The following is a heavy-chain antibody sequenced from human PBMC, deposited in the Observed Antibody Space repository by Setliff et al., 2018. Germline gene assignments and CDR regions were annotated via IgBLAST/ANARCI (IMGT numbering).Heavy chain of an antibody. CDR3: ARLPSTGSAFFQH. D-gene: IGHD1-1*01. J-gene: IGHJ1*01. V-gene: IGHV5-51*01. CDR2: IFSADSET. CDR1: GYNFNSHW. Sequence: GESLKISCATSGYNFNSHWIAWVRQVPGGGLEWMGLIFSADSETRYSPSFQGQFTMSVDTSVNTAYLQWNSLKASDTALYFCARLPSTGSAFFQHWGQGTLVTVSS.